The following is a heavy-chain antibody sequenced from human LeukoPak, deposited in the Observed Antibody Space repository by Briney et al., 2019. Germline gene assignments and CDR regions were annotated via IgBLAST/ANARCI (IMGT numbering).Heavy chain of an antibody. CDR3: ARRHSDFWSGFTDF. J-gene: IGHJ4*02. CDR2: IYYSGST. V-gene: IGHV4-39*01. D-gene: IGHD3-3*01. CDR1: GGSISSSSYY. Sequence: SETLSLTCTVSGGSISSSSYYWGWIRQPPGKGLEWIGSIYYSGSTYYNLSLKSRVTISVDTSKNQFSLKLNSVTAADTAVYYRARRHSDFWSGFTDFSGPGTLVTLSS.